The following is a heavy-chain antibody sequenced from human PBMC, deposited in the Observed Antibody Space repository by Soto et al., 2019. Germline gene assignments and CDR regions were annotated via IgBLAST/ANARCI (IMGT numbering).Heavy chain of an antibody. CDR3: ARALTPTDY. J-gene: IGHJ4*02. CDR2: ISPHNGTT. D-gene: IGHD3-9*01. Sequence: QVQLVQSGAEVKRPGASVKVSCKASGYTFTSYGVRWVRQPPGQGLEWMGGISPHNGTTIYAQKLQGRVTMTTDTSTSTAYMELRSLRSDDTAVYYCARALTPTDYWGQGTRVTVSS. CDR1: GYTFTSYG. V-gene: IGHV1-18*01.